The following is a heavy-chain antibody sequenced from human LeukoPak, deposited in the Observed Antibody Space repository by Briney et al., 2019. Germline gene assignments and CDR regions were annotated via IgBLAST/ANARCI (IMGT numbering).Heavy chain of an antibody. J-gene: IGHJ6*03. V-gene: IGHV4-61*02. D-gene: IGHD7-27*01. Sequence: SQTLSLTCTVSGGSISSGSYYWSWIRQPAGKGLEWIGRIYTSGSTNYNPSLKSRVTISVDTSKNQFSLKLSSVTAADTAVYYCARATGDLSYYYYYMDVWGKGTTVTVSS. CDR3: ARATGDLSYYYYYMDV. CDR2: IYTSGST. CDR1: GGSISSGSYY.